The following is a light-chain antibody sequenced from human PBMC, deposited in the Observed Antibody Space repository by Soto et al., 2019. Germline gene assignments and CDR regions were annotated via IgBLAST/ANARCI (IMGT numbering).Light chain of an antibody. Sequence: QSALTQPASVSGSPGQSITISCTGTSSDIGNYNYVSWYQQYPGEAPKLMIYEVSNRPSGVSNRFSGSKSGNTASLTISRLRSEDEADYYCCSYSTATPLRGVFGGGTKLTVL. CDR3: CSYSTATPLRGV. CDR2: EVS. J-gene: IGLJ2*01. V-gene: IGLV2-14*01. CDR1: SSDIGNYNY.